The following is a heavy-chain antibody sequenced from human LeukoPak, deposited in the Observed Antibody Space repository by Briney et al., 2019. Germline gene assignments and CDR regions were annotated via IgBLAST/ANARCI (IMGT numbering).Heavy chain of an antibody. CDR3: ARSGYCSSTSCPSYGYTGRAFDI. CDR1: GFTFSSYS. CDR2: ISSSSSTI. V-gene: IGHV3-48*04. J-gene: IGHJ3*02. D-gene: IGHD2-2*01. Sequence: GGSLRLSCAASGFTFSSYSMNWVRQAPGKGLEWVSYISSSSSTIYYADSVKGRFTISRDNAKNSLYLKMNSLRAEDTALYYCARSGYCSSTSCPSYGYTGRAFDIWGQGTMVTVSS.